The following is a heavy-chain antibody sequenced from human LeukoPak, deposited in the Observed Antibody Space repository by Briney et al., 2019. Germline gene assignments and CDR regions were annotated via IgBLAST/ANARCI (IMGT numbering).Heavy chain of an antibody. V-gene: IGHV3-53*01. Sequence: PGGSLRLSCAASGFTVSSNYMSWVRQAPGKGLEWVSVIYSGGSTYYADSVKGRFTISRDNSKNTLYLQMNSLRAEDTAVYYCARDSEFKGIDYWGQGTLDTVSS. CDR3: ARDSEFKGIDY. D-gene: IGHD3-10*01. J-gene: IGHJ4*02. CDR1: GFTVSSNY. CDR2: IYSGGST.